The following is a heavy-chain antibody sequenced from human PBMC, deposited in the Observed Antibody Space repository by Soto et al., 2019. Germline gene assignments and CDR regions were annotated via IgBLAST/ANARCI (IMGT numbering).Heavy chain of an antibody. D-gene: IGHD2-2*01. CDR3: ARDPSGDIVVVPAAKHYGMDV. V-gene: IGHV3-64*04. Sequence: PGGSLRLSCSASGFTFSNYALHWVRQAPGKGLEYVSSIGTNGGSTFYADSVKGRFTISRDNAKNTLYLQMNSLRAEDTAVYYCARDPSGDIVVVPAAKHYGMDVWGQGTTVPVSS. CDR1: GFTFSNYA. J-gene: IGHJ6*02. CDR2: IGTNGGST.